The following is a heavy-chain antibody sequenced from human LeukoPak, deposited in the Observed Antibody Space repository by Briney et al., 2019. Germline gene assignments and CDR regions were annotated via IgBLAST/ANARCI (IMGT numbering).Heavy chain of an antibody. CDR2: LNIGGTNT. J-gene: IGHJ5*02. CDR1: GFTFNDYY. V-gene: IGHV3-11*01. CDR3: ATDGAGFDT. Sequence: GGSLRLSCAASGFTFNDYYMSWIRQAPGKGLEWLSYLNIGGTNTHYADSVKGRFTISRGNAKKSLYLEMNNMRAEDTAVYYCATDGAGFDTWGQGVLVTVSS.